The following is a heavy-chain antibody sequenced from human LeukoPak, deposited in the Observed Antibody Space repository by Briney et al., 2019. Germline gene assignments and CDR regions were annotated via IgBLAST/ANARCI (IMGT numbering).Heavy chain of an antibody. CDR1: GFTFSDYY. Sequence: RGSLRLSCAASGFTFSDYYMSWIRQAPGKGLEWVSYISSGSMTIYYADSVKGRFTISRDNAKNSLSLQMNSLRAEDTAVYYCAGGPEEWLTLTWHFDLWGRGTLVNVSS. V-gene: IGHV3-11*01. D-gene: IGHD3-3*01. CDR2: ISSGSMTI. CDR3: AGGPEEWLTLTWHFDL. J-gene: IGHJ2*01.